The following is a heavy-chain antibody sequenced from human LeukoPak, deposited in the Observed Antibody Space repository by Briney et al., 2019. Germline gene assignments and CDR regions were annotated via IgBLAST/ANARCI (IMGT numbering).Heavy chain of an antibody. D-gene: IGHD3-22*01. CDR2: IYNSGSN. J-gene: IGHJ4*02. CDR3: AASWGSYSLEY. CDR1: GGSISSYH. V-gene: IGHV4-59*01. Sequence: SETLSLTCTVSGGSISSYHWTWMRQPPGKGLEGIGYIYNSGSNKYSPSLKSRVTISVDTSKKQVSLKLNSVTAADTALYCCAASWGSYSLEYWGQGSLVTVSS.